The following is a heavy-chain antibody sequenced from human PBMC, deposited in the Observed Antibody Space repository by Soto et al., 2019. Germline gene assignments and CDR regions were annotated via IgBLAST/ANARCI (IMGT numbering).Heavy chain of an antibody. V-gene: IGHV5-51*01. Sequence: GESLKISCKGSGYSFTSYWIGWVRQMPGKGLEWMGIIYPGDSDTRYSPSFQGQVTISADKSISTAYLQWSSLKASDTAMYYCARPANYDFWSGYHYYFDYWGQGTLVTSPQ. CDR2: IYPGDSDT. D-gene: IGHD3-3*01. J-gene: IGHJ4*02. CDR1: GYSFTSYW. CDR3: ARPANYDFWSGYHYYFDY.